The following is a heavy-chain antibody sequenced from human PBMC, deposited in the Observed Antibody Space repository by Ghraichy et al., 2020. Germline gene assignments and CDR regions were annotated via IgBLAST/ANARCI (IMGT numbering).Heavy chain of an antibody. V-gene: IGHV3-23*01. J-gene: IGHJ3*01. Sequence: GGSLRLSCAASGFTFSNYAMTWVRQAPGKWLEWVSSIRGSTGGTYYADSVKGRFTISRDNSKNTLFLQMNSLRAEDTALYYCARDPNGDYLGAFDFWGQGAMVTVSS. CDR2: IRGSTGGT. D-gene: IGHD4-17*01. CDR3: ARDPNGDYLGAFDF. CDR1: GFTFSNYA.